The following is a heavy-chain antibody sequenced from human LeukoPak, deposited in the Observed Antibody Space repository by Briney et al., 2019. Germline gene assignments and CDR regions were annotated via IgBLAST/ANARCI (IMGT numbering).Heavy chain of an antibody. Sequence: WASVKVSCKASGYTFTGYYMHWVRQAPGQGLEWMGWINPNSGGTNYAQKFQGRVTMTRDTSISTAYMGLSRLRSDDTAVYYCASGSYYDYVWGSRYPDYWGQGTLVTASS. V-gene: IGHV1-2*02. CDR3: ASGSYYDYVWGSRYPDY. CDR2: INPNSGGT. J-gene: IGHJ4*02. CDR1: GYTFTGYY. D-gene: IGHD3-16*01.